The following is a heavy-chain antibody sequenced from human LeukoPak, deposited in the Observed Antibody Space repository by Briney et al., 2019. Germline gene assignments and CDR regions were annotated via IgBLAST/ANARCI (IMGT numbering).Heavy chain of an antibody. CDR3: ARESCSSTSCYYYYGMDV. J-gene: IGHJ6*02. CDR2: INSSSSYK. CDR1: GFTFSSYS. Sequence: GGSLRLSCAASGFTFSSYSMNWVRQAPGKGLEWVSSINSSSSYKYYADSVKGRFTISRDNAKNSLYLQMNSLRAEDTAVYYCARESCSSTSCYYYYGMDVWGQGTTVTVSS. D-gene: IGHD2-2*01. V-gene: IGHV3-21*01.